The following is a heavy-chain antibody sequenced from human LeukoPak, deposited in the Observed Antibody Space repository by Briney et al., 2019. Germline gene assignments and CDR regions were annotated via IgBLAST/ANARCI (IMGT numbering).Heavy chain of an antibody. D-gene: IGHD3-10*01. V-gene: IGHV3-30-3*01. Sequence: GRSLRLSCAASGFTFSNYPMHWVRQAPGKGLEWVAVISYDGSNKNYADSVKGRFTISRDNSKNTLYLQMNSLRAEDTALYYCATELWFGDFHTKYFDYWGQRTLVTVSS. CDR2: ISYDGSNK. J-gene: IGHJ4*02. CDR1: GFTFSNYP. CDR3: ATELWFGDFHTKYFDY.